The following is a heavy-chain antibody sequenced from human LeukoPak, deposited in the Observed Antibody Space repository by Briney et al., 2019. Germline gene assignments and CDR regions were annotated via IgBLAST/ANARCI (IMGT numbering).Heavy chain of an antibody. CDR1: GGSVSSGSYY. J-gene: IGHJ3*02. CDR2: IYYSGST. D-gene: IGHD7-27*01. Sequence: PSETLSLTCTVSGGSVSSGSYYWSWIRQPPGKGLEWIGYIYYSGSTNYNPSLKSRVTISVDTSKNQFSLKLSSVTAADTAVYYCAGEGELGIKGAFDIWGQGTMVTVSS. CDR3: AGEGELGIKGAFDI. V-gene: IGHV4-61*01.